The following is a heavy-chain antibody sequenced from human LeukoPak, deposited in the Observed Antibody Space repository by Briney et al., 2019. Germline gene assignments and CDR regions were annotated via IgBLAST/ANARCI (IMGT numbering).Heavy chain of an antibody. CDR3: AKEGSNGDFDY. V-gene: IGHV3-30*18. CDR2: ISYDGSNK. CDR1: GFSISSYE. J-gene: IGHJ4*02. Sequence: GGSLRLSCAASGFSISSYEMNWVRQAPGKGLEWVTVISYDGSNKYYGDSVKGRFTISRDNSKNTLYLKMNSLRAEDTAVYYCAKEGSNGDFDYWGRGTLVTVSS. D-gene: IGHD1-26*01.